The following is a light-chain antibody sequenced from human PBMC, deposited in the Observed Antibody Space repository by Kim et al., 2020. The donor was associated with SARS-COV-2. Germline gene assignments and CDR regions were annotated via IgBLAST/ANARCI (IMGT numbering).Light chain of an antibody. V-gene: IGLV3-1*01. CDR1: KLGDKF. CDR3: QAWDDSTYV. Sequence: SYELTQPPSVSVSPGQTATITCSGDKLGDKFVSWSQQKPGQSPVLVIYQDTNRPSGIPERFSGSNSGNTATLTISGTQAMDEADYYCQAWDDSTYVFGTG. J-gene: IGLJ1*01. CDR2: QDT.